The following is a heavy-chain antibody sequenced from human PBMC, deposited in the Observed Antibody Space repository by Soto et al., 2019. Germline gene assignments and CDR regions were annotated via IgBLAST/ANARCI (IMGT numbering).Heavy chain of an antibody. D-gene: IGHD1-1*01. V-gene: IGHV1-3*01. CDR1: GYTFNRYA. J-gene: IGHJ4*01. Sequence: QGQLVQSAAEVREPGASVKVSCKASGYTFNRYAMHWVRQAPGQSLEWMGWINAGSGTSVYSEKFLGRVSFNRDTSASTAYMELRSLGSGDTAVYYCARERGNSGTFDYWGQGTLVTVSS. CDR2: INAGSGTS. CDR3: ARERGNSGTFDY.